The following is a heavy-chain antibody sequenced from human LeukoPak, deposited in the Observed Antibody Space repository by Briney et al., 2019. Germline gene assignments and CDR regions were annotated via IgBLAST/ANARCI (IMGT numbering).Heavy chain of an antibody. CDR3: AKPLSSGWYLDYFDS. J-gene: IGHJ4*02. D-gene: IGHD6-19*01. V-gene: IGHV3-23*01. CDR1: GFTFSSYT. Sequence: GGSLRHSCAASGFTFSSYTMSWVRQAPGKGLEWVSAISGSGGSTYYADSVKGRFTISRDNSKNTLYLQMNSLRAEDTAVYYCAKPLSSGWYLDYFDSWGQGTLVTVSS. CDR2: ISGSGGST.